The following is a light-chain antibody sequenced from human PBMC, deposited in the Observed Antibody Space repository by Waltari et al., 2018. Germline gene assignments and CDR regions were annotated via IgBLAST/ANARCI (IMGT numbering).Light chain of an antibody. J-gene: IGKJ1*01. CDR1: QNLDRY. V-gene: IGKV1-39*01. CDR2: AAS. Sequence: DIHMTQSPSSLSASVGDTVTITCRASQNLDRYLNWYHQRPGNPPKLLIYAASPLQSGVPSRFSGSGSGTDFTLTISGLQPEDFATYFCQQSHRSPWTFGQGTQVDI. CDR3: QQSHRSPWT.